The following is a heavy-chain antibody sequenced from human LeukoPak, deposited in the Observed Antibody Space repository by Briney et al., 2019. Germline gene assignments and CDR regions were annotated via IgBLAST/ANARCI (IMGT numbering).Heavy chain of an antibody. V-gene: IGHV1-69*01. CDR1: GGTFSRYA. CDR2: IIPIVGTA. Sequence: GASVNVSCKASGGTFSRYAISWVRQAPGQGLEWMGGIIPIVGTATYAQKFQGRVTITADESMSTAYMELSRLRSEDTAFYYCARDHEVATIRYFDYWGQGTLVTVSS. D-gene: IGHD5-24*01. CDR3: ARDHEVATIRYFDY. J-gene: IGHJ4*02.